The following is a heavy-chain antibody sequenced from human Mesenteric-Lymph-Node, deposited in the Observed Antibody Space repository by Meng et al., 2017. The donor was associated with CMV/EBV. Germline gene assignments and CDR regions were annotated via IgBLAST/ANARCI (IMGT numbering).Heavy chain of an antibody. V-gene: IGHV3-7*01. D-gene: IGHD3-22*01. CDR3: ARDQQAGYDSSGYSNYFDY. CDR2: IKQDGSEK. J-gene: IGHJ4*02. Sequence: GESLKISCAASGFTFSSYWMSWVRQAPGKGLEWVANIKQDGSEKYYVDSVKGRFTISRDNAKNSLYLQMNSLRAEDTAVYYCARDQQAGYDSSGYSNYFDYWGQGTLVTVSS. CDR1: GFTFSSYW.